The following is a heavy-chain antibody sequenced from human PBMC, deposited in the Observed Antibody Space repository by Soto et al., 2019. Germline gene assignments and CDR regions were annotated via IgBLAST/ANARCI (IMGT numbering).Heavy chain of an antibody. CDR3: ARGIAYYDSSGYQFDY. D-gene: IGHD3-22*01. CDR1: GGSISSYY. J-gene: IGHJ4*02. CDR2: IYYSGST. Sequence: LSLTCTVSGGSISSYYWSWIRQPPGKGLEWIGYIYYSGSTNYNPSLKSRVTISVDTSKNQFSLKLSSVTAADTAVYYCARGIAYYDSSGYQFDYWGQGTLVTVSS. V-gene: IGHV4-59*01.